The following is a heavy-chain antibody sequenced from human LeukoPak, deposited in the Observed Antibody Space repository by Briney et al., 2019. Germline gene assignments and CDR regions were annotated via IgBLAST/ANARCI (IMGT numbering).Heavy chain of an antibody. CDR1: GFTFRSYT. CDR2: ISGSGGST. J-gene: IGHJ4*02. CDR3: AKLIWGATTAFDY. D-gene: IGHD1-26*01. V-gene: IGHV3-23*01. Sequence: GGSLRLSCAASGFTFRSYTMRWVRQAPGRGLEGVSDISGSGGSTYYADSVKGRFTISRDNSKNTLYLQMNSLRAEDTAVYYCAKLIWGATTAFDYWGQGTLVTVSS.